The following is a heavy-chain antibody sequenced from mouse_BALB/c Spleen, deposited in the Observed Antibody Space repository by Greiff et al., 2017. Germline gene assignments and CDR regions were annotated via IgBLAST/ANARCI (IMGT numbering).Heavy chain of an antibody. Sequence: QVQLQQSGAELMKPGASVKISCKATGYTFSSYWIEWVKQRPGHGLEWIGEILPGSGSTNYNEKFKGKATFTADTSSNTAYMQLSSLTSEDSAVYYCARPYYYGSSSLSYYAMDYWGQGTSVTVSS. CDR1: GYTFSSYW. V-gene: IGHV1-9*01. D-gene: IGHD1-1*01. CDR2: ILPGSGST. J-gene: IGHJ4*01. CDR3: ARPYYYGSSSLSYYAMDY.